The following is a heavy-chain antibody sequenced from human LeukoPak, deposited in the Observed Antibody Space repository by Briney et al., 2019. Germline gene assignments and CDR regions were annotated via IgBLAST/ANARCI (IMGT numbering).Heavy chain of an antibody. V-gene: IGHV3-9*01. J-gene: IGHJ4*02. Sequence: GRSLRLSCAASGFTFDDYAMHWVRQAPGKGLEWVSGISWNRGRIGYADSVKGRFTISRDNAKNSLYLQMNSLRAEDTALYYCAKGARGYSYGYVLDYWGQGTLVTVSS. CDR3: AKGARGYSYGYVLDY. CDR2: ISWNRGRI. CDR1: GFTFDDYA. D-gene: IGHD5-18*01.